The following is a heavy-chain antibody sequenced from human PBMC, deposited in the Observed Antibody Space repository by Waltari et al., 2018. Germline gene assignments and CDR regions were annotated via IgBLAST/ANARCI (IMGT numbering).Heavy chain of an antibody. CDR1: GFTFSHYS. Sequence: EVQLVEYGGGLVQPGGSLRLSCAASGFTFSHYSMNWVLQAPGKGLEWVSYSSSRTISIYYADSVKGRFTISRDNAKNSLYLQMNSLRADDTAVYYCAREYYFASGTYYHDYWGQGTLVTVSS. V-gene: IGHV3-48*01. CDR3: AREYYFASGTYYHDY. CDR2: SSSRTISI. J-gene: IGHJ4*02. D-gene: IGHD3-10*01.